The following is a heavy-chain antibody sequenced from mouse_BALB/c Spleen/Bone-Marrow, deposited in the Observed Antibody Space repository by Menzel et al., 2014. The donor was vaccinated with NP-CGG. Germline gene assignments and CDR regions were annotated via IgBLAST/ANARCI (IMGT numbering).Heavy chain of an antibody. V-gene: IGHV1-80*01. CDR1: GYAFSSYW. CDR3: ARRVYGNYWYFDV. Sequence: QVQLKQSGTELVRPGSSVKISCKASGYAFSSYWMNWVKQRPGQGLEWIGQIYPGDGGTNYNGKFKGKATLTADKSSSTAYMQLSSLTSEDSAVYFCARRVYGNYWYFDVWGAGTTVTVSS. J-gene: IGHJ1*01. CDR2: IYPGDGGT. D-gene: IGHD2-1*01.